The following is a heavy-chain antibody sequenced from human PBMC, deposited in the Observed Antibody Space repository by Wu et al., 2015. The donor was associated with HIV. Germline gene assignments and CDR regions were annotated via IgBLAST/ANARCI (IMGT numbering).Heavy chain of an antibody. CDR1: GGTFSSYT. V-gene: IGHV1-69*13. J-gene: IGHJ4*02. D-gene: IGHD3-3*01. CDR2: IIPISGTT. Sequence: VQLVQSGTEVKKPGSSVKVSCKASGGTFSSYTFNWLRQAPGQGLEWMGRIIPISGTTDYGQKFQGRITITADESTSTAYMELSSLRSEDTAVYYCASNTIFDRRGGRKLDYWGQGTLVTVSS. CDR3: ASNTIFDRRGGRKLDY.